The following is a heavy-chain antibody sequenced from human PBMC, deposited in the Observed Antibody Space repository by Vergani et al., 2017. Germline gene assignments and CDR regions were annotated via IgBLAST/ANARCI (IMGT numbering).Heavy chain of an antibody. V-gene: IGHV2-70*04. CDR2: IDWDDEN. CDR1: GIPLSTSGLR. D-gene: IGHD3-10*01. J-gene: IGHJ2*01. Sequence: QVTFKESGPALVKPTQTLTLTCTVSGIPLSTSGLRVSWIRQPPGKAPEWLARIDWDDENIYSPSLKTRLTISKDTSKNQVVLTMTKMDPVDTAMYYCTWLYGPTGHWYFDFWGRGTLVAVSS. CDR3: TWLYGPTGHWYFDF.